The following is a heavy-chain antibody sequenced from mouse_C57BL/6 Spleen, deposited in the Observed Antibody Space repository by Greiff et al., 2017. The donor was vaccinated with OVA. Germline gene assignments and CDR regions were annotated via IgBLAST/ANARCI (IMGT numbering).Heavy chain of an antibody. CDR2: IDPSDSET. Sequence: QVQLQQPGAELVRPGSSVKLSCKASGYTFTSYWMHWVKQRPIQGLEWIGNIDPSDSETHYNQKFKDKATLTVDKSSSTAYMQLSSLTSEDSAVYYCARSDYDYDGDAMDYWGQGTSVTVSS. J-gene: IGHJ4*01. D-gene: IGHD2-4*01. CDR3: ARSDYDYDGDAMDY. CDR1: GYTFTSYW. V-gene: IGHV1-52*01.